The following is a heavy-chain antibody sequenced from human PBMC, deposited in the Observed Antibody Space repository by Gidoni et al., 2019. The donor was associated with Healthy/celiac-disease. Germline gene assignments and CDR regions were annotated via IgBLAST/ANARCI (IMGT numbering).Heavy chain of an antibody. CDR2: INAGNGNT. J-gene: IGHJ6*02. D-gene: IGHD1-26*01. CDR3: ARDLVGATTGTYGMDV. CDR1: GYTFTSYA. V-gene: IGHV1-3*01. Sequence: QVQLVQSGAVVKKPGASVKVSCKASGYTFTSYAMHWVRQAPGQRLEWMGWINAGNGNTKYSQKFQGRVTITRDTSASTAYMELSSLRSEDTAVYYCARDLVGATTGTYGMDVWGQGTTVTVSS.